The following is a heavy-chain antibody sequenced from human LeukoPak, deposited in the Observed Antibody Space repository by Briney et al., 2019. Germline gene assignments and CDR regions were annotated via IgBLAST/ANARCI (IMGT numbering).Heavy chain of an antibody. V-gene: IGHV3-9*01. Sequence: GRSLRLSCAASGFTFDDYAMHWVRQAPGKGLEWVSGISWNSGSIGYADSVKGRFTISRDNAKNSLYLQMNSLRAEDTALYYCAKDGYSSGWYVKYYFDYWDQGTLVTVSS. CDR1: GFTFDDYA. D-gene: IGHD6-19*01. CDR3: AKDGYSSGWYVKYYFDY. CDR2: ISWNSGSI. J-gene: IGHJ4*02.